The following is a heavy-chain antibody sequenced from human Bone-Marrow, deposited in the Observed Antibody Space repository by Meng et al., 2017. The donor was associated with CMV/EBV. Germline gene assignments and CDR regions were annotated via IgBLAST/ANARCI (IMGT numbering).Heavy chain of an antibody. Sequence: SVKVSCKASGGTFSSYAISWVRQAPGQGLEWMGGIIPIFGTANYAQKFQGRVTITTDESTSTAYMELSRLRSDDTAVYYCARDGITMVRGAKGYWGQGTLVTVSS. CDR2: IIPIFGTA. CDR3: ARDGITMVRGAKGY. V-gene: IGHV1-69*05. J-gene: IGHJ4*02. D-gene: IGHD3-10*01. CDR1: GGTFSSYA.